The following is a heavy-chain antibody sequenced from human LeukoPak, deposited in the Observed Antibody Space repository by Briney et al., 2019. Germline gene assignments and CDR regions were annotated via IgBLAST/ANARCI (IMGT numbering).Heavy chain of an antibody. J-gene: IGHJ4*02. CDR1: GGSISSGDCY. CDR2: IYYSGST. D-gene: IGHD3-16*01. Sequence: SETLSLTCTVSGGSISSGDCYWSWIRQPPGKGLEWIGYIYYSGSTYYNPSLKSRVTISVDTSKNQFSLKLSSVTAADTAVYYCARGLFGDFDYWGQGTLVTVSS. V-gene: IGHV4-30-4*01. CDR3: ARGLFGDFDY.